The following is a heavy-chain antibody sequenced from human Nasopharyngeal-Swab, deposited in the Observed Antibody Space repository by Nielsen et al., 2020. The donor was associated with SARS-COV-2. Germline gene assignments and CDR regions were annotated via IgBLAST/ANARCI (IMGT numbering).Heavy chain of an antibody. V-gene: IGHV3-23*01. CDR2: ISFGGVST. J-gene: IGHJ4*02. CDR3: GKHHQGWSGADY. D-gene: IGHD3-10*01. Sequence: GESLKLSCAASGFTFRSHAMSWVLQAPGKGLEWVSGISFGGVSTYYADSVKGRVTISRDNAKNTLHLQMNSLRVEDTAVYYCGKHHQGWSGADYWGQGTLVTVSS. CDR1: GFTFRSHA.